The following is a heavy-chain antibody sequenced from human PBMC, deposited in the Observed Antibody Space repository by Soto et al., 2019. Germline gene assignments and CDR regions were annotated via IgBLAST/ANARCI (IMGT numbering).Heavy chain of an antibody. CDR1: GGTFSSYA. CDR3: ARYRAIDSRDHDAFDI. Sequence: QVQLVQSGAEVKKPGSSVKVSCKASGGTFSSYAISWVRQAPGQGLEWMGGIIPIFGTANYAQKFQGRVTITADESTSTAYMELSSLRSEDTAVYYCARYRAIDSRDHDAFDIWGQGTMVTVSS. D-gene: IGHD3-22*01. CDR2: IIPIFGTA. J-gene: IGHJ3*02. V-gene: IGHV1-69*01.